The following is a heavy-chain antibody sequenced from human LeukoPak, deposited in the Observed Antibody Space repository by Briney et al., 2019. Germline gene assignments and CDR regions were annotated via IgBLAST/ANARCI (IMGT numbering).Heavy chain of an antibody. CDR1: GFTFSSYG. Sequence: GGSLRLSCAASGFTFSSYGMSWVRQAPGQGLEWVSAISGSGGSTYYADSMKGRFTISRDNSKNTLYLQMNSLRAEDTAVYYRAKDEATSPYYMDVWGKGTTVTVSS. D-gene: IGHD1-26*01. CDR2: ISGSGGST. J-gene: IGHJ6*03. V-gene: IGHV3-23*01. CDR3: AKDEATSPYYMDV.